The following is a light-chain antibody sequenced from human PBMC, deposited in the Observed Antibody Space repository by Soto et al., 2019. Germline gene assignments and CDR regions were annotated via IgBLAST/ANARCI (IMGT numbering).Light chain of an antibody. Sequence: EIVLTQSPGTLSLSPGERGTLSCRASQSVSSSYLAWYQQKPGQAPRLLMYGTSSRATGTPDRFSGSGSGTDFTLTISSLEPEDVAVYYCHQYGSSPRTFGQGTKVEVK. J-gene: IGKJ1*01. CDR3: HQYGSSPRT. CDR2: GTS. CDR1: QSVSSSY. V-gene: IGKV3-20*01.